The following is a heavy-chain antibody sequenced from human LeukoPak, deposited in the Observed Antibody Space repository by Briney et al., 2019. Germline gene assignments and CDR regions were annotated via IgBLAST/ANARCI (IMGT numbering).Heavy chain of an antibody. V-gene: IGHV3-7*01. CDR2: IKHDGSEK. Sequence: GGSLRLSCAASGFTFSSYAMSWVRQAPGKGLDWVANIKHDGSEKYYVDSVKGRFTVSRDNAKNSVYLQMNSLRAEDAAVYYCARAYYDSSGYYYVYFDYWGQGTLVTVSS. D-gene: IGHD3-22*01. CDR3: ARAYYDSSGYYYVYFDY. CDR1: GFTFSSYA. J-gene: IGHJ4*02.